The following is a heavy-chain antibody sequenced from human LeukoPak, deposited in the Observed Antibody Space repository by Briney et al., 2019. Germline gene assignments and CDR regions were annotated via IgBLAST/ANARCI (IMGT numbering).Heavy chain of an antibody. CDR3: ARGSPLYGLLWFGELNY. J-gene: IGHJ4*02. CDR2: INPSGGST. D-gene: IGHD3-10*01. CDR1: GYTFTSYY. Sequence: GASVKVSCKASGYTFTSYYMHWVRQAPGQGLEWMGIINPSGGSTSCAQKFQGRVTMTRDMSTSTVYMELSSLRSEDTAVYYCARGSPLYGLLWFGELNYWGQGTLVTVSS. V-gene: IGHV1-46*01.